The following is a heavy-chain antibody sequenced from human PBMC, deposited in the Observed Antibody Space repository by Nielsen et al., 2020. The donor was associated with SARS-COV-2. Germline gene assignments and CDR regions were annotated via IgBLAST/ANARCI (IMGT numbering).Heavy chain of an antibody. D-gene: IGHD2-2*02. Sequence: SETLSLTCAVYGGSFSGYYWSWIRQPPGKGLEWIGEINHSVSTNYNPSLKSRVTISVDTSKNQFSLKLSSVTAADTAVYYCARRPRRYCSSTSCYTVSHYFDYWGQGTLVTVSS. J-gene: IGHJ4*02. V-gene: IGHV4-34*01. CDR3: ARRPRRYCSSTSCYTVSHYFDY. CDR1: GGSFSGYY. CDR2: INHSVST.